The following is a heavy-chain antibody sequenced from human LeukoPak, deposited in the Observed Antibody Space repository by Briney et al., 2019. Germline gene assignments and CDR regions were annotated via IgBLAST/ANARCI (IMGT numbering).Heavy chain of an antibody. CDR3: ARARRSSCWYYFDY. CDR2: INPNSGGT. Sequence: ASVKVSCKASGYTFTGYYMHWVRQAPGQGLEWMGWINPNSGGTNYAQKFQGWVTMTRDTSIRTAYMELSRLRSDDTAVYYCARARRSSCWYYFDYWGQGTLVTVSS. J-gene: IGHJ4*02. CDR1: GYTFTGYY. V-gene: IGHV1-2*04. D-gene: IGHD6-19*01.